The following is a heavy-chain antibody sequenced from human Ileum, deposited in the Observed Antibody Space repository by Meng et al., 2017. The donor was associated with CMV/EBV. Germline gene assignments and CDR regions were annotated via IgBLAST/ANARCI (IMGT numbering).Heavy chain of an antibody. Sequence: GESLKISCAASGFTFNIFAIHWVRQTPGKGLEWVGFVSPDGGNSFFAGSVRGRFTVSRGNSENTVFLHMNSLRVEDTAIYYCAREAFLDDFDIWGQGTMVTVSS. CDR2: VSPDGGNS. J-gene: IGHJ3*02. V-gene: IGHV3-30*04. CDR1: GFTFNIFA. CDR3: AREAFLDDFDI. D-gene: IGHD3-3*02.